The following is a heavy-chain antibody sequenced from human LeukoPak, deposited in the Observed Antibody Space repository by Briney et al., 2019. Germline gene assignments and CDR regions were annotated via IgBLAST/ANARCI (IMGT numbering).Heavy chain of an antibody. D-gene: IGHD1-1*01. CDR2: IRYDGSNK. J-gene: IGHJ6*03. V-gene: IGHV3-30*02. CDR1: GFTFSSYG. Sequence: PGGSLRLSCAASGFTFSSYGMHWVRQAPGKGLEWVAFIRYDGSNKYYADSVKGRFTISRDNSKNTLYLQMNSLRAEDTAVYYCAKDPKNWTPKVYYYYYMDVWGKGTTVTVSS. CDR3: AKDPKNWTPKVYYYYYMDV.